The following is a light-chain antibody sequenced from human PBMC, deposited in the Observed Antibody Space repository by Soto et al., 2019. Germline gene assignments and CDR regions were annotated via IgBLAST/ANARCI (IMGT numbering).Light chain of an antibody. CDR1: SSDVGAYNY. Sequence: QSVLTQPASVSGSPGQSITISCTGTSSDVGAYNYVSWYQQHPGKAPKLIIYNVSNRPSGVSNRFSGSKSGDTASLTISGLQAEDEADYFCCSYAGTVAYVFGTGTKLTVL. CDR3: CSYAGTVAYV. V-gene: IGLV2-14*01. CDR2: NVS. J-gene: IGLJ1*01.